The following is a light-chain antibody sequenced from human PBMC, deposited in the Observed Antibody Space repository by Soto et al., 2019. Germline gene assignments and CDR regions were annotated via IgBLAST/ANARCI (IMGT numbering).Light chain of an antibody. V-gene: IGLV1-44*01. CDR2: TDN. CDR1: SSNIASNT. Sequence: QSVLTQPPSASGTPGQRVTISCSGSSSNIASNTVTWYQQLPGTAPKVLIYTDNQRPSGVPDRFSGSKSGTSASLAISGLQYEDEADYYCAAWDDSLNGVVFGGGTKVTVL. CDR3: AAWDDSLNGVV. J-gene: IGLJ2*01.